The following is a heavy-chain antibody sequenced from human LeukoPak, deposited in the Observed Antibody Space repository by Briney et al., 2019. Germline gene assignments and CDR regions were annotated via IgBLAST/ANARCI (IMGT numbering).Heavy chain of an antibody. V-gene: IGHV4-59*08. CDR1: GGSISSYY. D-gene: IGHD4-23*01. CDR3: ARLADYGGNSDY. J-gene: IGHJ4*02. Sequence: SETLSLTCTVSGGSISSYYWSWIRQPPGKGLEWIGYMYYSGSTNYNPSTNYNPSLKSRVTISVDTSKNQFSLKLSSVTAADTAMYYCARLADYGGNSDYWGQGTLVTVSS. CDR2: MYYSGST.